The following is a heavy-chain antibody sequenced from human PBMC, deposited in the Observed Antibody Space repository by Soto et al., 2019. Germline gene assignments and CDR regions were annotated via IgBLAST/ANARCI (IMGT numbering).Heavy chain of an antibody. D-gene: IGHD3-16*01. V-gene: IGHV1-69*02. J-gene: IGHJ6*03. CDR3: ARSGVTYDLPYYYYYYYMDV. CDR2: ILPIRGIA. Sequence: SGKVSCKFPGRTFRTYTISWCHQAPGQGIEWMGRILPIRGIARYAQKFQGRVTIAADKSTSTAYMEPSSRSSDNTAVYYCARSGVTYDLPYYYYYYYMDVWGKGTTVTVSS. CDR1: GRTFRTYT.